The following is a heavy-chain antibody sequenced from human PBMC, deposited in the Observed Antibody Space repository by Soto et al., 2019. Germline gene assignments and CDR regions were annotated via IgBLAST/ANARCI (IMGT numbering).Heavy chain of an antibody. J-gene: IGHJ3*02. CDR3: GKGNSKWGTGDAFDI. CDR1: VFTFNNYA. CDR2: ISGTGGST. D-gene: IGHD7-27*01. V-gene: IGHV3-23*01. Sequence: EVQLLESGGGVVQPGGSLRLSCAASVFTFNNYALNWVRQAPGKGLEWVSSISGTGGSTFYAGSAKGRFTISRDNSKNTLLLQMTSLRAEDTAVYYCGKGNSKWGTGDAFDIWGQGTMVTVSS.